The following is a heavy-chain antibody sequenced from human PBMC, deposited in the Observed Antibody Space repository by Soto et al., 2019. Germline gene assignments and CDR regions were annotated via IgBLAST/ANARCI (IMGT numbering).Heavy chain of an antibody. J-gene: IGHJ3*01. CDR1: GFTFGNYA. CDR2: ISGGGRST. Sequence: DVQLLESGGGLVQPGGSLRLACAASGFTFGNYAINWVRLAPGKGLEWVSGISGGGRSTYYADSVKGRFTIFRDTSKNTVFLQMNSLRADDTAVYYCAKGFIVVVTVLRPDDAFDVWGQGTMVTVSS. D-gene: IGHD2-21*02. V-gene: IGHV3-23*01. CDR3: AKGFIVVVTVLRPDDAFDV.